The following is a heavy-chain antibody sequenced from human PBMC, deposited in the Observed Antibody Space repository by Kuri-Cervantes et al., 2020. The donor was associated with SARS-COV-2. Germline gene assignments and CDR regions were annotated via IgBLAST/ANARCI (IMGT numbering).Heavy chain of an antibody. D-gene: IGHD3-10*01. J-gene: IGHJ4*01. Sequence: SVKVSCKVSGYTLTELSMHWVRQAPGQGLEWMGGIIPIFGTANYAQKFQGRVTITADESTSTAYMELSSLRSEDTAVYYCAREAVRGVIHYWGHGTLVTVSS. CDR3: AREAVRGVIHY. CDR2: IIPIFGTA. V-gene: IGHV1-69*13. CDR1: GYTLTELS.